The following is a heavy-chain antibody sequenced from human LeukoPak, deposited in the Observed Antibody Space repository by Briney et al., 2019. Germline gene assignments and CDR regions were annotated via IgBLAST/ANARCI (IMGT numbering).Heavy chain of an antibody. Sequence: PSETLSLTCTVSGGSISSYHWSWIRQPPGKGLEWIGYIYYSGSTNYNPSLKSRVTISVDTSKNQFSLKLSSVTAAGTAVYYCAREGYYDSSGYPTFDYWGQGTLVTVSS. V-gene: IGHV4-59*01. CDR3: AREGYYDSSGYPTFDY. J-gene: IGHJ4*02. D-gene: IGHD3-22*01. CDR1: GGSISSYH. CDR2: IYYSGST.